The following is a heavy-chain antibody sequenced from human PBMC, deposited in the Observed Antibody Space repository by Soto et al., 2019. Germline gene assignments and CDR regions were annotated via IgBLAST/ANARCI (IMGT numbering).Heavy chain of an antibody. J-gene: IGHJ4*02. CDR3: ARHSRITMVRGVIPPYFDY. CDR1: GGSISSSSYY. Sequence: QLQLQESGPGLVKPSETLSLTCTVSGGSISSSSYYWGWIRQPPGKGLEWIGSIYYSGSTYYNPSLKMRFTISVDTSKNQFSLKLSSVTAADTAVYYCARHSRITMVRGVIPPYFDYWGQGTLVTVSS. D-gene: IGHD3-10*01. CDR2: IYYSGST. V-gene: IGHV4-39*01.